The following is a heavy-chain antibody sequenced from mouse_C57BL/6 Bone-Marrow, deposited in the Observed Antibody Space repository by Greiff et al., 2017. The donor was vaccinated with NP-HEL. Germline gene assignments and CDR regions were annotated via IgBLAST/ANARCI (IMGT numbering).Heavy chain of an antibody. CDR3: FGTVVATNYFDY. J-gene: IGHJ2*01. CDR2: IHPNSGST. V-gene: IGHV1-64*01. D-gene: IGHD1-1*01. CDR1: GYTFTSYW. Sequence: QVQLQQPGAELVKPGASVKLSCKASGYTFTSYWMHWVKQRPGQGLEWIGMIHPNSGSTNYNEKFKSKATLTVDKSSSTAYMQLSSLTSEDSAVYYCFGTVVATNYFDYWGQGTTLTVSS.